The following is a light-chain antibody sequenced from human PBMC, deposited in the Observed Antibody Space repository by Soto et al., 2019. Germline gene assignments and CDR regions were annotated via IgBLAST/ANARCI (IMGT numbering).Light chain of an antibody. CDR1: SSDIGGYNF. Sequence: QSALTQPASMSGSPGQSITISCTGTSSDIGGYNFVSWYQRHPGKGPKLLIFDVNFRPSGVSNRFSGSKSENTASLTISGLQPEDEADYYGSSYTTADTVIFGGGTQVPVL. J-gene: IGLJ2*01. CDR2: DVN. CDR3: SSYTTADTVI. V-gene: IGLV2-14*03.